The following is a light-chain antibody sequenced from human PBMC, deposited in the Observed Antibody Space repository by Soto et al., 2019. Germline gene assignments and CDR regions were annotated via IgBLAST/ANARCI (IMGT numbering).Light chain of an antibody. J-gene: IGKJ1*01. CDR2: AAS. Sequence: IHLTLSASSLSASVGNRVTITCRASQGISSYLAWYQQKIGKAPKLLIYAASTLQSGVPSRFSGSGYGTDFNLTISSLQPEDFATYYCQHYNSYSEAFGQGTKVDIK. CDR1: QGISSY. CDR3: QHYNSYSEA. V-gene: IGKV1-9*01.